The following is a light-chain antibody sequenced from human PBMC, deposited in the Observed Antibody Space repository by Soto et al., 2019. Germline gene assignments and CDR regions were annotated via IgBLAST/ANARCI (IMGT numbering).Light chain of an antibody. Sequence: TQFPGILSASPGEGVTLSCRAAQDVTTNFAWYQQKRGQAPRLLIYDTSSRATGIPDRFSGSGSGTDFPLTISRMEPEDFAVYCCQQYGSSPRTFGQGTKVDIK. V-gene: IGKV3-20*01. CDR2: DTS. CDR1: QDVTTN. CDR3: QQYGSSPRT. J-gene: IGKJ1*01.